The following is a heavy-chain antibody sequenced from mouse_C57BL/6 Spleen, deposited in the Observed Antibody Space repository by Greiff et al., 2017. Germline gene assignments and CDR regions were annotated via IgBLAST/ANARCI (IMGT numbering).Heavy chain of an antibody. J-gene: IGHJ4*01. CDR3: ARGAVPFYAIDY. D-gene: IGHD1-1*01. CDR1: GYAFSSYW. V-gene: IGHV1-80*01. Sequence: VQLQQSGAELVKPGASVKISCKASGYAFSSYWMNWVKQRPGKGLEWIGQIYPGDGDTNYNGKFKGKATLTADQSSSTAYMQHSSLTSEDSAVYFCARGAVPFYAIDYWGQGTLVTVSA. CDR2: IYPGDGDT.